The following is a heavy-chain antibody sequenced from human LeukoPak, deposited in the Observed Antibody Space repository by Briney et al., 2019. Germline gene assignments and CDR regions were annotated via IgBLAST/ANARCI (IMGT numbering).Heavy chain of an antibody. CDR1: GFTVSSYG. J-gene: IGHJ3*02. CDR3: AREGSTAFDI. CDR2: ISFDGTKK. V-gene: IGHV3-30*03. Sequence: GRSLRLSCSASGFTVSSYGMHWVRQAPGKGLEWVAVISFDGTKKSYADAVMGRFTISRDNYENTLDLQMNSLTGEDTAVYYCAREGSTAFDIWGQGTMVTVSS.